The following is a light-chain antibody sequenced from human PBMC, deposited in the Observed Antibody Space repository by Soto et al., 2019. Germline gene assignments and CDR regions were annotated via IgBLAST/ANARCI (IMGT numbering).Light chain of an antibody. Sequence: EIVMTQSPLSLPVNPGEPASISCRSSQSLLHTNGYNYLDWYLQKPGQSPQLLIYLGSHRASGVPDRFNGSGSGTDFTLTITRVEAEDVGVYYCMQAVLNRFGPGTKVDIK. J-gene: IGKJ3*01. CDR3: MQAVLNR. CDR1: QSLLHTNGYNY. CDR2: LGS. V-gene: IGKV2-28*01.